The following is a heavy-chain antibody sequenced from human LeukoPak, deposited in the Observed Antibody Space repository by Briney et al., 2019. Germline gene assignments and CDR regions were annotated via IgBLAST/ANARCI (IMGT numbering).Heavy chain of an antibody. CDR1: GYTFTGYY. V-gene: IGHV1-2*02. CDR2: INPNSGGT. D-gene: IGHD4-11*01. CDR3: ARDHWDYSNWGHYYYYMDV. J-gene: IGHJ6*03. Sequence: GASVKVSCKASGYTFTGYYMHWVRQAPGQGLEWMGWINPNSGGTNYAQKFQGRVTMTRDTSISTAYMELSRLRSDDTAVYYCARDHWDYSNWGHYYYYMDVWGKGTTVTVSS.